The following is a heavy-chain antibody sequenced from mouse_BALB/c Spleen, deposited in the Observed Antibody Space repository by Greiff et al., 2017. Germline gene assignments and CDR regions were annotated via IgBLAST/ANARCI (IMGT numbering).Heavy chain of an antibody. V-gene: IGHV5-9-4*01. CDR1: GFTFSSYA. CDR3: ARVEVKWFAY. D-gene: IGHD2-2*01. CDR2: ISSGGSYT. Sequence: EVKLVESGGGLVKPGGSLKLSCAASGFTFSSYAMSWVRQSPEKRLEWVAEISSGGSYTYYPDTVTGRFTISRDNAKNTLYLEMSSLRSEDTAMYYCARVEVKWFAYWGQGTLVTVSA. J-gene: IGHJ3*01.